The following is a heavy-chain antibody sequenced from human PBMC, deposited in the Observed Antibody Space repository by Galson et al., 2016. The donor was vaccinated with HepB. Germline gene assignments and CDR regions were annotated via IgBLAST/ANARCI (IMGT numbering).Heavy chain of an antibody. V-gene: IGHV6-1*01. CDR3: VKGPPAYHYYGMDV. Sequence: CAFSGDSVSSSTAAWHWIRQSPSRGLEWLARTQYRSKSESHYADSVRSRVTVIPDTSKNLLTLQVNSVSPEDTAVYYCVKGPPAYHYYGMDVWGQGTPVTVSS. J-gene: IGHJ6*02. CDR2: TQYRSKSES. CDR1: GDSVSSSTAA.